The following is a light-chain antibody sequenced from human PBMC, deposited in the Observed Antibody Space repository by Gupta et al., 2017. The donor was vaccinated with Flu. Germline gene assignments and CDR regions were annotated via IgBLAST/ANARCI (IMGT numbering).Light chain of an antibody. CDR2: GSS. J-gene: IGKJ4*01. V-gene: IGKV3-15*01. Sequence: DTLSVSTGERVTLSCRASQSIRSDLAWYQQKPGQAPRLLIYGSSTRATGIPARFSGSGSGTEFTLTIISRQSEDFAVYYCQQDKNWPPLTFGGGTKVEIK. CDR3: QQDKNWPPLT. CDR1: QSIRSD.